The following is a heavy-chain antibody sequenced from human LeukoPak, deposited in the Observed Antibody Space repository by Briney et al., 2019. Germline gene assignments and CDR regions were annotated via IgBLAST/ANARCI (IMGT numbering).Heavy chain of an antibody. CDR1: GFTFSSYA. V-gene: IGHV3-23*01. J-gene: IGHJ4*02. CDR2: ISGSGGST. Sequence: GGSLRLSCAASGFTFSSYAMSWVRQAPGKGLEWVSAISGSGGSTYYADSVKGRFTISRDNSKNTLYLQMNSLRAEDTAVYYCAKDLEGGGYSGYDLSYFDYWGQGTLVTVSS. CDR3: AKDLEGGGYSGYDLSYFDY. D-gene: IGHD5-12*01.